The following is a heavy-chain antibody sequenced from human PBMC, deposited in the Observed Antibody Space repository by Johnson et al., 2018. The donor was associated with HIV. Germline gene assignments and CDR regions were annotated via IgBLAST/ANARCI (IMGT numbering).Heavy chain of an antibody. CDR3: ARGVPNYVDAFDI. J-gene: IGHJ3*02. D-gene: IGHD1-7*01. CDR2: IWYDGSNK. V-gene: IGHV3-30*04. Sequence: QLVESGGGVVQPGRSLRLSCAASGFTFSSYAMHWVRQAPGKGLEWVAVIWYDGSNKYYADSVKGRFTISRENSKNTLYLQMDSLRAEDTALYYCARGVPNYVDAFDIWGQGTMVTVSS. CDR1: GFTFSSYA.